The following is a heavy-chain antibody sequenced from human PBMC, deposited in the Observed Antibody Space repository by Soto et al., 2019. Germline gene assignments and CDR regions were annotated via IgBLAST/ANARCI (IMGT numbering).Heavy chain of an antibody. CDR3: ARDLFCDSSGYYYWSGDY. CDR1: GYTFTSYG. CDR2: ISAYNGNT. V-gene: IGHV1-18*01. Sequence: ASVKVSCKASGYTFTSYGISCVRQAPGQVLEWMGWISAYNGNTNYAQKLQGRVTMTTDTSTSTAYMELRSLRSDDTAVYYCARDLFCDSSGYYYWSGDYWGQGTLVTVSS. D-gene: IGHD3-22*01. J-gene: IGHJ4*02.